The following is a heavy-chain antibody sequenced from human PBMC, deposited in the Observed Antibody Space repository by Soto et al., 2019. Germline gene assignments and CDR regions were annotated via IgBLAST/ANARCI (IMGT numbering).Heavy chain of an antibody. Sequence: LETLSLTCTVSGGSISSYYWSWIRQPPGKGLEWIGYIYYSGSTNYNPSLKSRVTISVDTSKNQFSLKLSSVTAADTAVYYCARAYGDYVRWYYYMDVWGKGTTVTVSS. V-gene: IGHV4-59*01. D-gene: IGHD4-17*01. CDR1: GGSISSYY. J-gene: IGHJ6*03. CDR2: IYYSGST. CDR3: ARAYGDYVRWYYYMDV.